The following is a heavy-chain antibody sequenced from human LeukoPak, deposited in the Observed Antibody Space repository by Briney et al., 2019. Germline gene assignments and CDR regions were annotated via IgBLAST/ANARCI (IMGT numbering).Heavy chain of an antibody. CDR2: INHSGST. CDR3: ARSVEVATIRPLGY. J-gene: IGHJ4*02. Sequence: PSETLSLTCAVYGGSFSGYYWSWIRLPPGKGLEWIREINHSGSTNYNPSLKSRVTISVDTSKNQFSLKLSSVTAADTAVYYCARSVEVATIRPLGYWGQGTLVTVSS. CDR1: GGSFSGYY. D-gene: IGHD5-24*01. V-gene: IGHV4-34*01.